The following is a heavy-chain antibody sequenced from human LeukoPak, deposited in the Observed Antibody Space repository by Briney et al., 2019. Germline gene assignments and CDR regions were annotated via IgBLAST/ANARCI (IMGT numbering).Heavy chain of an antibody. CDR1: GFTFSGYW. Sequence: GGSLRPSCAASGFTFSGYWMSWVRQAPGKGLEWVANIKQDGSEKYYVDSVKGRFTISRDNAKNSLYLQMNSLRAEDTAVYYCARDYDSSSWAPFDPGGQGTLVTVSS. CDR2: IKQDGSEK. V-gene: IGHV3-7*01. CDR3: ARDYDSSSWAPFDP. J-gene: IGHJ5*02. D-gene: IGHD6-13*01.